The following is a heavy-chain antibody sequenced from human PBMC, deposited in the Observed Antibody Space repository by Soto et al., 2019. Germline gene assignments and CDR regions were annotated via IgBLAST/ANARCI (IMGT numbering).Heavy chain of an antibody. CDR1: GGSIGSYY. D-gene: IGHD3-3*01. CDR3: ARGGWRQIDY. V-gene: IGHV4-59*08. Sequence: QVQLQESGPGLVKPSETLSLTCSVSGGSIGSYYWSWSRQPPGKGLEWIGYIYYSGSTNYNPSLKSRVTISGDTAKNQFSLKLSSVTAADTAVYYCARGGWRQIDYWGQGTLVTVSS. J-gene: IGHJ4*02. CDR2: IYYSGST.